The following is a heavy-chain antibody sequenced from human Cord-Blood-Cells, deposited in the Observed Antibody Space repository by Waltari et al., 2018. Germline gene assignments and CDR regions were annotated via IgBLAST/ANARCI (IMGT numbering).Heavy chain of an antibody. CDR2: ISSSSSYI. V-gene: IGHV3-21*01. CDR1: GFTFSSYS. CDR3: ARSGGLLDY. Sequence: EVQLVESGGGLVKPGGSLSLSCSASGFTFSSYSLNWVRQAPGKGLEWVSSISSSSSYIYYADSVKGRFTISRDNAKNSLYLQMNSLRAEDTAVYYCARSGGLLDYWGQGTLVTVSS. D-gene: IGHD2-21*01. J-gene: IGHJ4*02.